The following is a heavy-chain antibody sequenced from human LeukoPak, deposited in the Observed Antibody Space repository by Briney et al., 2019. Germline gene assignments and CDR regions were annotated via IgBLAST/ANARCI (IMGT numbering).Heavy chain of an antibody. CDR3: ARDGGDYDFWSGYSAYNWFDP. J-gene: IGHJ5*02. D-gene: IGHD3-3*01. Sequence: GASVKVSCKASGYTFTSYDINWVRQATGQGLEWMGWMNPNSGNTGYAQKFQGRVTMTRNTSISTAYMELSSLRSEDTAVYYCARDGGDYDFWSGYSAYNWFDPWGQGTLVTVSS. V-gene: IGHV1-8*01. CDR1: GYTFTSYD. CDR2: MNPNSGNT.